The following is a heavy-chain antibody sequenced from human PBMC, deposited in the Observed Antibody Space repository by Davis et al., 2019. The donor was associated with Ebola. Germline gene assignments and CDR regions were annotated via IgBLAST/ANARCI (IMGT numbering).Heavy chain of an antibody. CDR3: ASHNWNYEANAFDI. CDR1: GFTFSSYS. V-gene: IGHV3-21*01. Sequence: PGGSLRLSCAASGFTFSSYSMNWVRQAPGKGLEWVSSISSSSSYIYYADSVKGRFTISRDNAKNSLYLQMNSLRAEDTAVYYCASHNWNYEANAFDIWGQGTMVTVSS. CDR2: ISSSSSYI. D-gene: IGHD1-7*01. J-gene: IGHJ3*02.